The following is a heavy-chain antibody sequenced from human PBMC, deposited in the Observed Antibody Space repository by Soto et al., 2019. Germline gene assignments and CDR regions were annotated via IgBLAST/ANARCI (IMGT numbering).Heavy chain of an antibody. J-gene: IGHJ5*02. CDR3: ARVFTLTYNWFDP. Sequence: QVQLQESGPGLVKPSQILSLTCTVSGASVSNVDYYWSWIRQPPGKGLEWIGYINYSGSTYYNPSLESRVFITVDTSKNQIYLKLSSVTAADTAVYYCARVFTLTYNWFDPWGQGALVTVSS. D-gene: IGHD3-22*01. CDR2: INYSGST. CDR1: GASVSNVDYY. V-gene: IGHV4-30-4*01.